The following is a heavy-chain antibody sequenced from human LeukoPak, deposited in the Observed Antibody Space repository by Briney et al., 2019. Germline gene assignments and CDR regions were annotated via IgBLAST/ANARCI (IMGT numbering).Heavy chain of an antibody. CDR1: GFTFSSYA. V-gene: IGHV3-23*01. D-gene: IGHD6-13*01. Sequence: TGGSLRLSCAASGFTFSSYAMSWVRQAPGKGLEWVSAISGSGGSTYYADSVKGRFAISRDNSKNTLYLQMNSLRAEDTALYYCAKDICKYSSSCPPDYWGQGTLVTVSS. CDR3: AKDICKYSSSCPPDY. J-gene: IGHJ4*02. CDR2: ISGSGGST.